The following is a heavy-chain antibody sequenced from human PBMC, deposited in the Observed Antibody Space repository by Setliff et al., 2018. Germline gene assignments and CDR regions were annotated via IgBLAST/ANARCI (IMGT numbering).Heavy chain of an antibody. CDR2: IYHSGST. D-gene: IGHD3-16*02. Sequence: KTSETLSLTCAVSGGSISSSNWWSWVRQPPGKGLEWIGEIYHSGSTNYNPSLMSRVTISVDKSKNQFSLKLSSVTAADTAVYYCARALPLGFRSALIPWGQGTLVTVS. CDR3: ARALPLGFRSALIP. CDR1: GGSISSSNW. J-gene: IGHJ5*02. V-gene: IGHV4-4*02.